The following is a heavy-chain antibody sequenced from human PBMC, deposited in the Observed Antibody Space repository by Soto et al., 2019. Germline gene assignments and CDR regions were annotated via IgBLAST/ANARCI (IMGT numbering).Heavy chain of an antibody. CDR2: MNPNSGNT. D-gene: IGHD6-19*01. J-gene: IGHJ5*02. V-gene: IGHV1-8*01. Sequence: QVQLVQSGAEVKKPGASVKVSCKTSGYTFTSYDIHWVRQATGQGPEWMGWMNPNSGNTVYAQKFQGRITMTRNTSMSTAYMALSRLRPEDKAVYYCARTSLGAVAGTWGQGTLVTVSS. CDR1: GYTFTSYD. CDR3: ARTSLGAVAGT.